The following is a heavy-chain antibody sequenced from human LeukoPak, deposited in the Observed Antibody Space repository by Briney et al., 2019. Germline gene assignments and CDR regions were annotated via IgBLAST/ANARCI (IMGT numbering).Heavy chain of an antibody. CDR1: GYTSTSYA. CDR2: INAGNGNT. D-gene: IGHD3-22*01. J-gene: IGHJ4*02. V-gene: IGHV1-3*01. Sequence: ASVKVSCKASGYTSTSYAMHWVRQAPGQRLEWMGWINAGNGNTKYSQKFQGRVTITADESTSTAYMELSSLRSEDTAVYYCAIEGYYDSSGYYDYWGQGTLVTVSS. CDR3: AIEGYYDSSGYYDY.